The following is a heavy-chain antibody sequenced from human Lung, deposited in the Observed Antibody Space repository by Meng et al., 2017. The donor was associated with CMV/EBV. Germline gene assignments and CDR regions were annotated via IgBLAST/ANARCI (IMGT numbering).Heavy chain of an antibody. D-gene: IGHD6-6*01. J-gene: IGHJ4*02. Sequence: GGSXRLXCAASRFTFSTYAMSWVRQSPGKGLEWVSTISDVGDGTYYADSVKGRFTISRDNSKNTLYLQMNSLRADDTAVYYCAKSSLVGPRLHFDYWGQGTLVTVSS. CDR1: RFTFSTYA. CDR3: AKSSLVGPRLHFDY. CDR2: ISDVGDGT. V-gene: IGHV3-23*01.